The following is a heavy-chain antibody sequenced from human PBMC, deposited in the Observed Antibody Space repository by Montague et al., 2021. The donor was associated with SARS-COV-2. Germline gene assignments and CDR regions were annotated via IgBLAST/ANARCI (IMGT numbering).Heavy chain of an antibody. V-gene: IGHV4-39*07. CDR1: GGSISDSNYL. D-gene: IGHD6-13*01. CDR3: ARSLISASGTGSNFDS. J-gene: IGHJ4*02. CDR2: IHYSGT. Sequence: SETLSLTCTVSGGSISDSNYLWGWIRQPPGKGLEWIGDIHYSGTXXNPSLRSRVTMSRDLSENQFSLRLRSATAADTALYYCARSLISASGTGSNFDSWGQGTLVAVSS.